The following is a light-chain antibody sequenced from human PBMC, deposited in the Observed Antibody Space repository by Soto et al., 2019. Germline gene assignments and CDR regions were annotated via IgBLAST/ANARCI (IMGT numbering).Light chain of an antibody. CDR1: QSINSC. V-gene: IGKV1-5*03. CDR3: QQYLAYPWT. J-gene: IGKJ1*01. Sequence: DIPMTQSPSTLSASVGDRVTITCRASQSINSCLAWYQQKPGKAPKLLIYKASSLESGVPSRFSGSESGTEFTLTSSSRQTDDFANYYCQQYLAYPWTFGRGTKVEV. CDR2: KAS.